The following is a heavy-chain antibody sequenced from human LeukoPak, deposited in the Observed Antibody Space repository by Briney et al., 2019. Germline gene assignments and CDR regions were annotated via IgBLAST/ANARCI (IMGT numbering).Heavy chain of an antibody. J-gene: IGHJ4*02. CDR2: IYYSGST. V-gene: IGHV4-39*07. D-gene: IGHD6-13*01. Sequence: SETLSLTCTVSSGSISSSSYYWGWIRQPPGKGLEWIGSIYYSGSTYYNPSLKSRVTISVDTSKNQFSLKLSSVTAADTAVYYCARESVGVAAAGPMGGFDYWGLGALVTVSS. CDR3: ARESVGVAAAGPMGGFDY. CDR1: SGSISSSSYY.